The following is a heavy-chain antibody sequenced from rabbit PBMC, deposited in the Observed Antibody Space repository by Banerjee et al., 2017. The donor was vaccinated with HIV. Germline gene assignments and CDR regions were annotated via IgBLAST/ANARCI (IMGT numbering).Heavy chain of an antibody. CDR1: GFSFSSKYV. Sequence: QEHLEESGGDLVKPEGSLTLTCTASGFSFSSKYVMCWVRQAPGKGLEWIGCINTSSGNTVYATWAKGRFTISKTSWTTVTLQMTSLTAADAATYFCARGTGDTGNGLNLWGPGTLVTVS. V-gene: IGHV1S45*01. D-gene: IGHD7-1*01. CDR2: INTSSGNT. J-gene: IGHJ4*01. CDR3: ARGTGDTGNGLNL.